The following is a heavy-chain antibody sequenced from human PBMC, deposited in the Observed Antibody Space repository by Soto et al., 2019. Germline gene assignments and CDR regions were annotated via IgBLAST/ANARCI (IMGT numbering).Heavy chain of an antibody. D-gene: IGHD1-26*01. CDR3: ARAVVGARKNWFDP. CDR1: GFTFSSYS. CDR2: ISSSSSTI. Sequence: EVQLVESGGGLVQPGGSLRLSCAASGFTFSSYSMNWVRQAPGKGLEWVSYISSSSSTIYYADSVKGRFTISRDNXXNSLYLQMNSLRAEDTGVYYCARAVVGARKNWFDPWGQGTLVTVSS. J-gene: IGHJ5*02. V-gene: IGHV3-48*01.